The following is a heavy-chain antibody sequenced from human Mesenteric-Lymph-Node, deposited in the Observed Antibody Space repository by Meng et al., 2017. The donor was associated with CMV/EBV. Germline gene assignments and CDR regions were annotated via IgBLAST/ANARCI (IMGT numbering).Heavy chain of an antibody. CDR3: ARGSVVTPWY. CDR1: GGSFSGYY. D-gene: IGHD4-23*01. Sequence: GSLRLSCAVYGGSFSGYYWGWIRQPPGKGLEWIGEINHSGSTNYNPSLKSRVTISVDTSKNQFSLKLSSVTAADTAVYYCARGSVVTPWYWGQGTLVTVSS. CDR2: INHSGST. J-gene: IGHJ4*02. V-gene: IGHV4-34*01.